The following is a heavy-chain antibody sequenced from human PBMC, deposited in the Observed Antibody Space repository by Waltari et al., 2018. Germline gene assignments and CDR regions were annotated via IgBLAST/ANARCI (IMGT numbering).Heavy chain of an antibody. D-gene: IGHD6-13*01. V-gene: IGHV3-30*18. CDR1: GFTFSSYG. CDR2: IWYDGSNK. CDR3: AKTIAAAPPWAFDI. J-gene: IGHJ3*02. Sequence: QVQLVESGGGVVQPGRSLRRSCAASGFTFSSYGMPWVRQAPGKGLEWVAVIWYDGSNKYYADSVKGRFTISRDNSKNTLYLQMNSLRAEDTAMYYCAKTIAAAPPWAFDIWGQGTMVTVSS.